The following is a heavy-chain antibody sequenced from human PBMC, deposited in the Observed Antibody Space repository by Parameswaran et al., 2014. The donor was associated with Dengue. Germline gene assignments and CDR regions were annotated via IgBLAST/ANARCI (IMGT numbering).Heavy chain of an antibody. CDR1: GFTFSSYA. D-gene: IGHD5-18*01. V-gene: IGHV3-23*01. Sequence: GSLRLSCAASGFTFSSYAMSWVRQGSREGGWEWVSAISGSGGSTYYADSVKGRFTISRDNSKNTLYLQMNSLRAEDTAVYYCAKASKGYSYGPFDYWGQGTLVTVSS. CDR2: ISGSGGST. CDR3: AKASKGYSYGPFDY. J-gene: IGHJ4*02.